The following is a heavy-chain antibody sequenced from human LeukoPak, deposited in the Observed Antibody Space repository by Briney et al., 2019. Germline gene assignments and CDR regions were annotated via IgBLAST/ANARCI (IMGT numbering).Heavy chain of an antibody. V-gene: IGHV4-61*02. CDR1: GGSISSGSYH. D-gene: IGHD2-2*01. Sequence: SETLSLTCTVSGGSISSGSYHWSWIRQPAGKGLEWIGRIYTSGSTNYNPSLKSRVTISVDTSKNQFSLKLSSVTAADTAVYYCARGTSPRYCSSTSCSYFDYWGQGTLVTVSS. CDR2: IYTSGST. CDR3: ARGTSPRYCSSTSCSYFDY. J-gene: IGHJ4*02.